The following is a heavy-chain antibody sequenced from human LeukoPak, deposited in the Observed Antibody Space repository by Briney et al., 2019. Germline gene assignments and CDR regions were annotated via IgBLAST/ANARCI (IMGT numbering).Heavy chain of an antibody. D-gene: IGHD6-25*01. V-gene: IGHV4-4*07. CDR2: IYSSGST. CDR1: GDSISSYY. Sequence: SETLSLTCTVSGDSISSYYWSWIRQPGGKRLEWIGRIYSSGSTIYNPSLKSRVTMSVDTSKDQFSLKLNSVTAADTAVYFCARDSSSDWTGYFQHWGQGTLVTVSS. CDR3: ARDSSSDWTGYFQH. J-gene: IGHJ1*01.